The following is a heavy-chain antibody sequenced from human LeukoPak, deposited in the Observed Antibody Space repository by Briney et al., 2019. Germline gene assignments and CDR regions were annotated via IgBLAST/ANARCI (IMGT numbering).Heavy chain of an antibody. D-gene: IGHD3-22*01. V-gene: IGHV4-39*01. Sequence: SETLSLTCTVSGDSISSSSYYWGWIRQPPGKGLEWIGSIYNSGSTYYNPSLKSRVTISVDTSKNQFSLNLYSVTAADTAVYYCARQHYYDSSGLPHAFDIWGQGTMVTVSS. J-gene: IGHJ3*02. CDR1: GDSISSSSYY. CDR2: IYNSGST. CDR3: ARQHYYDSSGLPHAFDI.